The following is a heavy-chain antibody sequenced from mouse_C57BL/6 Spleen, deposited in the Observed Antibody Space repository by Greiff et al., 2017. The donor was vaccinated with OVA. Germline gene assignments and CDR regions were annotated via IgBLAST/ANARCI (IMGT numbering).Heavy chain of an antibody. D-gene: IGHD1-1*01. J-gene: IGHJ1*03. Sequence: VKLQQPGPELVKPGASVKLSCKASGYTFTSYWMHWVKQRPGQGLEWIGNINPSNGGTNYNEKFKSKATLTVDKSSSTAYMQLSSLTSEDSAVYYCARSDYGSSYWYFDVWGTGTTVTVSS. CDR1: GYTFTSYW. V-gene: IGHV1-53*01. CDR2: INPSNGGT. CDR3: ARSDYGSSYWYFDV.